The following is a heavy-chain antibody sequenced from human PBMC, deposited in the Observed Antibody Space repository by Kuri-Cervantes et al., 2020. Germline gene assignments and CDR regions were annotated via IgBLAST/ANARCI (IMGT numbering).Heavy chain of an antibody. CDR1: GGTFSSYA. Sequence: SVKVSCKASGGTFSSYAISWVRQAPGQGLEWMGGIIPIFGTANYAQKFQGRVTITADESTSTAYMELSSLRSEDTAVYYCARGNLERGPERCSSTSCYKKRGNFDYWGRGTLVTVSS. CDR3: ARGNLERGPERCSSTSCYKKRGNFDY. V-gene: IGHV1-69*13. D-gene: IGHD2-2*02. CDR2: IIPIFGTA. J-gene: IGHJ4*02.